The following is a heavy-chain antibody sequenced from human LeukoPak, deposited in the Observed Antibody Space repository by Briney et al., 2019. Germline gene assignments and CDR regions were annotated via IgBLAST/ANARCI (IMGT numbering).Heavy chain of an antibody. CDR2: IRGSGATT. D-gene: IGHD3-9*01. J-gene: IGHJ5*02. V-gene: IGHV3-23*01. CDR3: AKGRANDNLDWFDP. Sequence: PGRCLRLSCAPSGFSSSNYAMTWVRQAPGKGLECVTSIRGSGATTNFADSVKGRFTVSRDNSKKRMYLQMNNLRAEDTAVYYCAKGRANDNLDWFDPWGQGTLVTVSS. CDR1: GFSSSNYA.